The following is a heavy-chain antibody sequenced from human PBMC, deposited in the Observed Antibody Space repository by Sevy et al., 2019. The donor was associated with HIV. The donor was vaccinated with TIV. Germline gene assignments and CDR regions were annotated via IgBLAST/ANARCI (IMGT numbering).Heavy chain of an antibody. D-gene: IGHD3-10*01. Sequence: ASVKVSCKASGYTFTSYDINWVRQATGQGLEWMGWMNPNTGNTGYAQKFQGRVTMTRDTSTSTANMELRSRRSDDTAIYYCTRVRALNYYHTRVSMEYNWFDPWGQGTLVTVSS. CDR1: GYTFTSYD. J-gene: IGHJ5*02. CDR2: MNPNTGNT. CDR3: TRVRALNYYHTRVSMEYNWFDP. V-gene: IGHV1-8*02.